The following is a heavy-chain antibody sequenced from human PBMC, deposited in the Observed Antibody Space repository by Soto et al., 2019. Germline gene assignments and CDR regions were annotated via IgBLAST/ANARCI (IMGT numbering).Heavy chain of an antibody. Sequence: SETLSLTCTVSGGSISSGGYYWNWVRQHPGKGLEWIGYIYYSGSTYYNPSLKSRVTISIDTSKNHFSLKLSSVTAADTAVYYCARSGHYDSSGHYFDYWGQGTLVTVSS. CDR1: GGSISSGGYY. J-gene: IGHJ4*02. CDR3: ARSGHYDSSGHYFDY. CDR2: IYYSGST. D-gene: IGHD3-22*01. V-gene: IGHV4-31*03.